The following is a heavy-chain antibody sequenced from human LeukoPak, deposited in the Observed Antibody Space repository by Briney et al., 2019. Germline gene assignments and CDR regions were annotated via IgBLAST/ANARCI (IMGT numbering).Heavy chain of an antibody. CDR2: INTDGSQK. D-gene: IGHD1-14*01. V-gene: IGHV3-7*01. Sequence: GGSLRLSCAASGFTFSNYLMIWVHQAPGRGLEWVANINTDGSQKYYVDSVKGRFTISRDNAKNSLYLQMNSLRAEDTAVYFCSRAEDYWGQGTLVTVSS. CDR3: SRAEDY. J-gene: IGHJ4*02. CDR1: GFTFSNYL.